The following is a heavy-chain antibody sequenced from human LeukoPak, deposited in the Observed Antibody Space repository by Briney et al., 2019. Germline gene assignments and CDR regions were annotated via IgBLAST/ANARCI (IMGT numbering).Heavy chain of an antibody. CDR3: ARDDSGYGDNWFDP. V-gene: IGHV1-69*01. D-gene: IGHD5-12*01. CDR2: IIPIFGTA. CDR1: GGTFSSYA. J-gene: IGHJ5*02. Sequence: SVKASCKASGGTFSSYAISWVRQAPGQGLEWMGGIIPIFGTANYARKFQGRVTITADESTSTAYMELSSLRSEDTAVYYCARDDSGYGDNWFDPWGQGTLVTVSS.